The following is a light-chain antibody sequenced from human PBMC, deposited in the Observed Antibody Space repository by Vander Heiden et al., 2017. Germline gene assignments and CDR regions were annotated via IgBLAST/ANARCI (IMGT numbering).Light chain of an antibody. CDR2: EVS. J-gene: IGLJ1*01. V-gene: IGLV2-14*01. CDR1: SSDIGDHDH. Sequence: QSPLTQPASVSGSPGQSITISCTGTSSDIGDHDHVSWYQQHPGKVPKVIIYEVSKRPSGVSNRFSGSKSSNTASLTISGLQAEDDADYYCCSYTRSSTLVFGTGTKVTAL. CDR3: CSYTRSSTLV.